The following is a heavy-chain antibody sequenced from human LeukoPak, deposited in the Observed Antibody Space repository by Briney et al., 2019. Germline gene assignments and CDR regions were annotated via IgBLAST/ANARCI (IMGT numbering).Heavy chain of an antibody. CDR3: AKGRYTMPVGWIDP. D-gene: IGHD1-14*01. J-gene: IGHJ5*02. CDR2: IWDDGSYK. Sequence: GGSLRLSCAASGFTFSTFGMHWVRQAPGKGLEWVALIWDDGSYKYYADSVKGRFTISRDNSKNTVFLQMNSLRAEDTAVYYCAKGRYTMPVGWIDPWGQGTLVTVSS. V-gene: IGHV3-33*06. CDR1: GFTFSTFG.